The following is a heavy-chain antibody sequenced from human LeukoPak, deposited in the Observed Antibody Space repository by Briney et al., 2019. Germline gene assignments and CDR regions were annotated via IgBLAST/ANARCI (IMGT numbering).Heavy chain of an antibody. D-gene: IGHD3-10*01. CDR3: AREHPSITMVRGVIIPNWFDP. V-gene: IGHV4-30-4*01. CDR1: GGSISSGDYY. J-gene: IGHJ5*02. CDR2: IYYSGST. Sequence: PSETLSLTCTVSGGSISSGDYYWSWIRQPPGKGLEWIWYIYYSGSTYYNPSLKSRVTISVDTSKNQFSLKLSSVTAADTAVYYCAREHPSITMVRGVIIPNWFDPWGQGTLVTVSS.